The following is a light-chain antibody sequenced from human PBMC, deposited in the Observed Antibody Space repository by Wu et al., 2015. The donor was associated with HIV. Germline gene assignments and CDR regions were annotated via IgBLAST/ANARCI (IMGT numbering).Light chain of an antibody. V-gene: IGKV3-15*01. CDR1: QSVNTN. CDR3: HQYGRSPPFT. Sequence: EVVMTQSPATLSVSPGESATLSCWASQSVNTNLAWYQQRPGQAPRLLIYGASTRATGIPARFSGSGSGTEFTLTISSMQSEDFAVYYCHQYGRSPPFTFGPGTKVDVK. CDR2: GAS. J-gene: IGKJ3*01.